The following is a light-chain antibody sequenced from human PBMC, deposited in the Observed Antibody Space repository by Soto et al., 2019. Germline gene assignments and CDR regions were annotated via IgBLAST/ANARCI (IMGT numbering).Light chain of an antibody. CDR2: EVV. J-gene: IGLJ1*01. CDR3: KSYAGSNTYV. Sequence: QSALTQPPSASGSPGQSITISRTGTSSDIGGYDFVSWYQHHPGKAPRLIIYEVVQRPSGVPDRFSGSKSGNTASLTVSGLQAADEADYFCKSYAGSNTYVFGSGTKLTVL. V-gene: IGLV2-8*01. CDR1: SSDIGGYDF.